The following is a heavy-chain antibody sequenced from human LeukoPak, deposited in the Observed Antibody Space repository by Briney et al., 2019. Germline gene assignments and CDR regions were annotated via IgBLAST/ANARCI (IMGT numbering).Heavy chain of an antibody. D-gene: IGHD1-1*01. V-gene: IGHV3-66*01. CDR3: ATSPTTGNIYFDL. CDR2: LYSGGDI. CDR1: GLTVKNNC. J-gene: IGHJ2*01. Sequence: GGSLRLSCAASGLTVKNNCMAWVRQPPGKGLEWVSVLYSGGDIYYADPVKGRFTISRDNSKNMLYLQMNSLRAEETAVYYCATSPTTGNIYFDLWGRGTLVTVSS.